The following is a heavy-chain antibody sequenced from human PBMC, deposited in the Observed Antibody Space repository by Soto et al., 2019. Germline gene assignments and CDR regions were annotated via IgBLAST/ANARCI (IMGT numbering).Heavy chain of an antibody. D-gene: IGHD6-19*01. CDR1: GGSINSSSYF. Sequence: SETLSLTCSVSGGSINSSSYFWGWVRQPPGKGLEWIGSIYYSGSTYYNPSLRSRVTISVDTSKNQFSLKLSSVTAADTAMFYCARHYSSGSRDWFDPWGQGTLVTVSS. CDR2: IYYSGST. J-gene: IGHJ5*02. V-gene: IGHV4-39*01. CDR3: ARHYSSGSRDWFDP.